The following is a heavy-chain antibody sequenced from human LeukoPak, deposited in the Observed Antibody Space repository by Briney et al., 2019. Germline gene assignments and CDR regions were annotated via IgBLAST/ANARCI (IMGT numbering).Heavy chain of an antibody. Sequence: PGRSLRLSCAASGFTFDDYAMHWVRQAPGKGLEWVSGISWNSGSIGYADSVKGRFTISRDNAKNSLYLQMNSLRAEDTALYYCAKDYRSGWPRGSAFDIWGQGTMVTGSS. V-gene: IGHV3-9*01. CDR3: AKDYRSGWPRGSAFDI. D-gene: IGHD6-19*01. J-gene: IGHJ3*02. CDR1: GFTFDDYA. CDR2: ISWNSGSI.